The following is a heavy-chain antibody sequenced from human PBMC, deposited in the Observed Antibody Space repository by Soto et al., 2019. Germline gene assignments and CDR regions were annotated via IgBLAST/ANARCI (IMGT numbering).Heavy chain of an antibody. CDR3: AKDKDLVVVVAATWFDP. J-gene: IGHJ5*02. V-gene: IGHV3-30*18. Sequence: QVQLVESGGGVVQPGRSLRLSCAASGFTFSNYGMHWVRQAPGKGLEWVAVISYDGSNKYYADSVKGRFTISRDNSKNTLYLQMNNLRAEDTAVYYYAKDKDLVVVVAATWFDPWGQGTLVTVSS. D-gene: IGHD2-15*01. CDR1: GFTFSNYG. CDR2: ISYDGSNK.